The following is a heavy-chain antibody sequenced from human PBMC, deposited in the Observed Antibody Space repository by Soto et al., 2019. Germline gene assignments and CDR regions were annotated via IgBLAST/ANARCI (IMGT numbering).Heavy chain of an antibody. CDR1: GASVSSASYL. D-gene: IGHD2-15*01. J-gene: IGHJ4*02. Sequence: QLQLQESGPGLVKPSETLSLTCSVSGASVSSASYLWGWIRQPPGKGLEWIGSASYTGASYLTRSLKSRVTISVDTSKNQFFLNLRSLTAADTAVYYCSRRVQDGGSFYYVDYCGQGILVTVSS. V-gene: IGHV4-39*01. CDR3: SRRVQDGGSFYYVDY. CDR2: ASYTGAS.